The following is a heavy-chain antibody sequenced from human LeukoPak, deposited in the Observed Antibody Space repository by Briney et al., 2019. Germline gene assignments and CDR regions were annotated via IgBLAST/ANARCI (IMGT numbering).Heavy chain of an antibody. V-gene: IGHV3-43*02. Sequence: GGSLRLSCAASGFTFDDYAIYWVRQGPGKGLEWVSLISGDGGSIYYADSVKGRFTISRDNAKSTLYLQMNSLRAEDTAVYYCARDGYYYNNSGYYAFDIWGQGTMVTVSS. CDR2: ISGDGGSI. CDR1: GFTFDDYA. D-gene: IGHD3-22*01. CDR3: ARDGYYYNNSGYYAFDI. J-gene: IGHJ3*02.